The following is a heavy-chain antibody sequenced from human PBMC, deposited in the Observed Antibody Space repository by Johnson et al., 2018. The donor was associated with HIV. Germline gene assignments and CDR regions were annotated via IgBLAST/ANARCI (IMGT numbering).Heavy chain of an antibody. Sequence: MQLVESGGGLVKPGGSLRLSCAGSGFTFSNAWMTCVRQAPGKGLEWVGRIKSKTDGGTTDYAAPVKGRFTISRDDSKNTLYLQMNSLKTEDTAVYYCTTNGITLIVVSPGAFDIWGQGTMVTVSS. V-gene: IGHV3-15*01. CDR3: TTNGITLIVVSPGAFDI. J-gene: IGHJ3*02. CDR2: IKSKTDGGTT. CDR1: GFTFSNAW. D-gene: IGHD3-22*01.